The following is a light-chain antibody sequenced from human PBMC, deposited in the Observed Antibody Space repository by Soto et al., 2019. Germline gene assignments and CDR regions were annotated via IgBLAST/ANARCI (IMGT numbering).Light chain of an antibody. V-gene: IGKV3-20*01. CDR1: QSVSSSQ. CDR3: QHYGGAPLT. CDR2: GAS. J-gene: IGKJ5*01. Sequence: EIVLTQSPGTLSLSPGEGATLSCRAGQSVSSSQLAWFQQKPGQAPRLLVYGASSRATGIPDRSSGSVSGTDFTLAISRLEPEDFAVYYCQHYGGAPLTFGQGTRLEIK.